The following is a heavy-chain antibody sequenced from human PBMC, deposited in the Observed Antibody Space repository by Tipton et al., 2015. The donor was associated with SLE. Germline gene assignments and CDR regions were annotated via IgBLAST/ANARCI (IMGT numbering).Heavy chain of an antibody. V-gene: IGHV4-59*11. CDR3: AREGSYGPPDY. Sequence: LRLSCTVSGGSISSHYWSWIRQPPGKGLEWIGYIYYSGSTNYNPSLKSRVTISVDTSKNQFSLKLSSVTAADTAVYYCAREGSYGPPDYWGQGTLVTVSS. J-gene: IGHJ4*02. CDR1: GGSISSHY. D-gene: IGHD5-18*01. CDR2: IYYSGST.